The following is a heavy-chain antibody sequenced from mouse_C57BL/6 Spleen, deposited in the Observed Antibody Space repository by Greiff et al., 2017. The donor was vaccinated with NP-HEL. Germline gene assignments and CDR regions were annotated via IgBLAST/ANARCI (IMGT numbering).Heavy chain of an antibody. CDR2: IDPSDSYT. Sequence: VQLQQPGAELVKPGASVKLSCKASGYTFTSYWMQWVKQRPGQGLEWIGEIDPSDSYTNYNQKFKGKATLTVDTSSSTAYMQLSSLTSEDSAVYYCARSYYGNEYYFDYWGQGTTLTVSS. D-gene: IGHD2-1*01. CDR1: GYTFTSYW. J-gene: IGHJ2*01. CDR3: ARSYYGNEYYFDY. V-gene: IGHV1-50*01.